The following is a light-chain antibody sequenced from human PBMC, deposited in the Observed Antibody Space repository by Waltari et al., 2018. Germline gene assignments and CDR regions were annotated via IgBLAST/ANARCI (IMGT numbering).Light chain of an antibody. CDR3: CSYAGSNTRV. Sequence: QSALTQPASVSGSPGQSITIACTGSTSDVGFYDRVSWYPNHPGEAPKLLIYEVTKRPAGVVNHYSGSKSGKAAYLTISGRQAEDEADYFCCSYAGSNTRVFGGGTKLTVL. CDR2: EVT. V-gene: IGLV2-23*02. CDR1: TSDVGFYDR. J-gene: IGLJ2*01.